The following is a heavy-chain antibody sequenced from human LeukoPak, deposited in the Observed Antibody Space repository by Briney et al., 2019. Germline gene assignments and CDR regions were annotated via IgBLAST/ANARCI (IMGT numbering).Heavy chain of an antibody. V-gene: IGHV4-34*01. CDR2: IYYSGST. Sequence: PSETLSLTCAVYGGSFSGYYWSWIRQPPGKGLEWIGSIYYSGSTYYNPSLKSRVTISVDTSKNQFSLKLSSVTAADTAVYYCARVVLAFCYYMDVWGKGTTVTVSS. D-gene: IGHD2-8*02. CDR3: ARVVLAFCYYMDV. CDR1: GGSFSGYY. J-gene: IGHJ6*03.